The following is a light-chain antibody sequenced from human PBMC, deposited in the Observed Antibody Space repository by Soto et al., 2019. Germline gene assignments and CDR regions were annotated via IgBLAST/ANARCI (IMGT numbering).Light chain of an antibody. CDR2: DVS. Sequence: QSALTQPASVSGSPGQSITISCTGTSSDVGGYNNVSWYQQHPGKAPKLMIYDVSNRPSGVSNRFSGSKSGNTASLTISGLQAEDEADYYCSSYTSSSTLVVFGGGIKLTVL. CDR1: SSDVGGYNN. CDR3: SSYTSSSTLVV. V-gene: IGLV2-14*01. J-gene: IGLJ2*01.